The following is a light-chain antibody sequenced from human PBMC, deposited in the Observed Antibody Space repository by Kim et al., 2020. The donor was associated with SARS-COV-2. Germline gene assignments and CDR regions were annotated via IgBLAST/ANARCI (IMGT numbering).Light chain of an antibody. CDR1: NTDLGASDY. CDR3: ASYTRSTAHV. V-gene: IGLV2-14*01. Sequence: GQTITISCTGANTDLGASDYVSWYQHHPGDGPKSIIYEINKRPFGVSRRFSGSKSGNTASLTISGLQAEDEAVYFCASYTRSTAHVFGTGTKVTVL. J-gene: IGLJ1*01. CDR2: EIN.